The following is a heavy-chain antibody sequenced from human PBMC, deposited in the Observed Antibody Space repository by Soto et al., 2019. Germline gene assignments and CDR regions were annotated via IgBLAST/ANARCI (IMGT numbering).Heavy chain of an antibody. Sequence: PSETLSLTCTVAGVSISSYYWSWIRQPPGKGLEWIGYIYYSGSTNYNPSLKSRVTISVDTSKNQFSLKLGSVTAADTAVYYCARVPDRWGQGTLVTVSS. CDR1: GVSISSYY. D-gene: IGHD2-2*01. CDR3: ARVPDR. J-gene: IGHJ5*02. V-gene: IGHV4-59*01. CDR2: IYYSGST.